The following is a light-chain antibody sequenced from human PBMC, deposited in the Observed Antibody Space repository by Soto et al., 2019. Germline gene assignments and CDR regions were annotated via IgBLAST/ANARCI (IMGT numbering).Light chain of an antibody. CDR3: QQRSNWPPIT. CDR1: QSVRSY. J-gene: IGKJ5*01. Sequence: IVLTQSPATLSLSPVERATPSCRASQSVRSYLAWYQHKPGQAPRLLIYDTSNRATGIPARFSGSGSGTDFTLTISSLEPEDFAVYYCQQRSNWPPITFGQGTRLEIK. CDR2: DTS. V-gene: IGKV3-11*01.